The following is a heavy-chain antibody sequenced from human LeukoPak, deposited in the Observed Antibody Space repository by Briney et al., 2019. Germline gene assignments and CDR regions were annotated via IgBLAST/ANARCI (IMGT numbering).Heavy chain of an antibody. V-gene: IGHV3-30*18. Sequence: PGGSLRLSCAASGFTFSNYGMQWVRQAPGEGLEWVALIAYDGGYKYYADSVKGRFTISRDNSKNTLDLQMNSLRAEDTAVYYCAKDGSAWYLDYWGQGTLVTVSS. D-gene: IGHD6-19*01. J-gene: IGHJ4*02. CDR1: GFTFSNYG. CDR3: AKDGSAWYLDY. CDR2: IAYDGGYK.